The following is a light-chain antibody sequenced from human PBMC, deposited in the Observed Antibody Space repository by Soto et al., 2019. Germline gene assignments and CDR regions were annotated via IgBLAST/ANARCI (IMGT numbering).Light chain of an antibody. J-gene: IGKJ1*01. CDR1: QSVSTT. CDR2: GAY. CDR3: QQYKDWPTT. Sequence: EIVVTQSPATLSVSPGQRASLSCRASQSVSTTVAWYHQKPGQAPRLLVFGAYNRATGVPDRFSGSGAGTDFTLTITSLQSEYFGVYFCQQYKDWPTTFGQGTKVDIK. V-gene: IGKV3-15*01.